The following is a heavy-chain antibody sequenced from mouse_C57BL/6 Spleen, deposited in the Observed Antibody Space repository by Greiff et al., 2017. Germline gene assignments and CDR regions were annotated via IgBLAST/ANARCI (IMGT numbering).Heavy chain of an antibody. CDR3: ARGELYDYDVLFAD. Sequence: QVQLQQPGAELVKPGASVKLSCKASGYTFTSYWMPWVKQRPGRGLEWIGRIDPNSGGTKYNEKFKSKATLTVDKPSSTAYMQLSSLTSEDSAVYCGARGELYDYDVLFADWGQGTLVTVSA. J-gene: IGHJ3*01. CDR1: GYTFTSYW. V-gene: IGHV1-72*01. CDR2: IDPNSGGT. D-gene: IGHD2-4*01.